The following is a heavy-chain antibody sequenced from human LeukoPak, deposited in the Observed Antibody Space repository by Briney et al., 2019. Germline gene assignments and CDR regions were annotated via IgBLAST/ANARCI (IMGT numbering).Heavy chain of an antibody. CDR3: VCTGYRSGWRIDY. J-gene: IGHJ4*02. CDR2: IWYDGNKK. CDR1: GFVFSSYG. Sequence: GGSLRLSCAASGFVFSSYGMHWVRQAPGKGLEWVAHIWYDGNKKYYVDSVKGRFSISRDNSKNTLYLQMNSLRGDDTAVYYCVCTGYRSGWRIDYWGQGTLVTVSS. D-gene: IGHD6-19*01. V-gene: IGHV3-33*03.